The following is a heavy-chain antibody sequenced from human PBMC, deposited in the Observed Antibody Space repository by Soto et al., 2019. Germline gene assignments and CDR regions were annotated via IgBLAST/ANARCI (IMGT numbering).Heavy chain of an antibody. CDR1: GFTFSDFY. V-gene: IGHV3-11*01. J-gene: IGHJ4*02. CDR3: ARGSGYFDY. CDR2: ISSSGDTM. Sequence: GGSLRLSCAASGFTFSDFYMSWIRLAPGKGLEWISHISSSGDTMHYADSVKGPFSISRDNAKNSLYLQMNSLRADDTAVYYCARGSGYFDYWGQGTLVTVSS.